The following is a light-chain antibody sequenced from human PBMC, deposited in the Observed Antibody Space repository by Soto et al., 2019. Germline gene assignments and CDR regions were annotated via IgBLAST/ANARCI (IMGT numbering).Light chain of an antibody. J-gene: IGLJ1*01. CDR3: SSYTTTSTYV. V-gene: IGLV2-14*01. CDR1: SSDVGAYDY. Sequence: QSALTQPASVSGSPGQSITISCTGTSSDVGAYDYVSWYQQHPGKAPKFMIYEVTNRPSGVSHRFSGSKSGNTASLTISGLQAEDEADYYCSSYTTTSTYVCGTGTKLTVL. CDR2: EVT.